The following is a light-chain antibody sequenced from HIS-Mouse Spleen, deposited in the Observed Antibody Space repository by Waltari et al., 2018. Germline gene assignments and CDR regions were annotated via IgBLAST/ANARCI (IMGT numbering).Light chain of an antibody. Sequence: QSALTQPASVSGSPGQSITISCTGTSSDVGGYNYVSWYQQHPGKAPKLMIYGVSNRPSGGSNRFAGSKSGNTASLTISGLQAEEEADYYCSSYTSSSTEVFGGGTKLTVL. J-gene: IGLJ2*01. CDR2: GVS. V-gene: IGLV2-14*03. CDR3: SSYTSSSTEV. CDR1: SSDVGGYNY.